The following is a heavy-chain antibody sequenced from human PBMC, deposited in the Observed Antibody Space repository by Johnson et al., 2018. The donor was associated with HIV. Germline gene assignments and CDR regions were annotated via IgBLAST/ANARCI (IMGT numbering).Heavy chain of an antibody. J-gene: IGHJ3*01. CDR3: ARDSPNFWTEAFEF. CDR1: GFTFSSYW. Sequence: VQLVESGGALVQPGGSLRLSCAASGFTFSSYWMSWVRQAPGKGLEWVANIKQDGSEKYYVDSVKGRFTISRDNAKNSLYLQMNSLRAEDTAVYYCARDSPNFWTEAFEFWGQGTMVTVSS. CDR2: IKQDGSEK. D-gene: IGHD3/OR15-3a*01. V-gene: IGHV3-7*01.